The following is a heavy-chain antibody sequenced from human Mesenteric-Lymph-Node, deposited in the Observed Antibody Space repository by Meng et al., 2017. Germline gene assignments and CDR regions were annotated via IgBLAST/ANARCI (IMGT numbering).Heavy chain of an antibody. Sequence: GGSLRLSCAASGFTFDDYAMHWVRQAPGKGLEWVSSISSSSSYIYYADSVKGRFTISRDNAKNSLYLQMNSLRAEDTAVYYCARELDCSGGSCYGRDYWGQGTLVTVSS. CDR2: ISSSSSYI. CDR1: GFTFDDYA. CDR3: ARELDCSGGSCYGRDY. J-gene: IGHJ4*02. D-gene: IGHD2-15*01. V-gene: IGHV3-21*01.